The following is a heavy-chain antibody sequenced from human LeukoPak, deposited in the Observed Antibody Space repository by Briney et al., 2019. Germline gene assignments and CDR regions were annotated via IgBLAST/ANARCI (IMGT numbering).Heavy chain of an antibody. CDR1: GYTFTSYG. V-gene: IGHV1-18*01. Sequence: GASVKVSCKASGYTFTSYGIRWVRQAPGQGLEWMGWISAYNGNTNYAQKLQGRVTMTTDTSTGTAYMELRSLRSDDTAVYYCARDAPFYYDSSGYYYVGAFDIWGQGTMVTVSS. CDR2: ISAYNGNT. J-gene: IGHJ3*02. CDR3: ARDAPFYYDSSGYYYVGAFDI. D-gene: IGHD3-22*01.